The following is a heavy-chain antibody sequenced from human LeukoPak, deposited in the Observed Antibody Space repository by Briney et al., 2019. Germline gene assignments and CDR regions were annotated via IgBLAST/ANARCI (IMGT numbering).Heavy chain of an antibody. CDR1: GGTFSSYA. CDR3: ARDLRGLGDYFDF. J-gene: IGHJ4*02. D-gene: IGHD1-26*01. CDR2: INPDNGGA. V-gene: IGHV1-2*02. Sequence: ASVKVSCKASGGTFSSYAISWVRQAPGQGLEWLGWINPDNGGANYAEKFQGRVTMTRDTSISTAYMEVTGLTSDDTAVFYCARDLRGLGDYFDFWGQGTLVTVSS.